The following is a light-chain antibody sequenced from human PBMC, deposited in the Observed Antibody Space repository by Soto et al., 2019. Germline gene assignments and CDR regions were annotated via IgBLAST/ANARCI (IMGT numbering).Light chain of an antibody. J-gene: IGLJ2*01. V-gene: IGLV2-14*01. CDR2: DVS. CDR3: SSYTSSSTPNVV. CDR1: SSDVGGYNY. Sequence: QSALTQPASVSGSPGQSITISCTGTSSDVGGYNYVSWNQQHPGKAPKLMIYDVSNRPSGVSNRFSGSKSGNTASLTISGLQAEDAADYYCSSYTSSSTPNVVFGVGTKLTVL.